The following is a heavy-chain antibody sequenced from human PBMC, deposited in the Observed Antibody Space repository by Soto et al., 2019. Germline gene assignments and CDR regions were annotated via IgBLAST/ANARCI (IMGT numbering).Heavy chain of an antibody. CDR1: GFTLSMYW. D-gene: IGHD6-13*01. CDR2: IKQDGSKK. J-gene: IGHJ3*02. Sequence: EVQLEESGGGLVQPGGSLRLSCAAAGFTLSMYWMTWVRQAPGRGLEWVANIKQDGSKKSYLDSVRGRFTISRDNVRNSLYLQMDSLSAEDTALYCCARDVSPGSSSLYLDAFDIWGQGTMVIVSS. V-gene: IGHV3-7*05. CDR3: ARDVSPGSSSLYLDAFDI.